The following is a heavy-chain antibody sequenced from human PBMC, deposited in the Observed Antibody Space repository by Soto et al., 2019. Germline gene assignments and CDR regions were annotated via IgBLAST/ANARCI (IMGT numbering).Heavy chain of an antibody. CDR3: ALVRIRGQPTVTNY. CDR2: IIPIFGTA. J-gene: IGHJ4*02. CDR1: GGTFSSHA. V-gene: IGHV1-69*05. Sequence: ASVKVSCKASGGTFSSHAISWVRQAPGQGLEWMGGIIPIFGTANYAQKFQGRVTMTTDTSTSTAYMELGSLRSDDTAVYYCALVRIRGQPTVTNYWGQGTLGTGSS. D-gene: IGHD4-17*01.